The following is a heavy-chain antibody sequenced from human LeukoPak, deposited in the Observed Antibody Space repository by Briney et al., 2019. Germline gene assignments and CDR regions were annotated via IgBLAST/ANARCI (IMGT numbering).Heavy chain of an antibody. CDR3: AKDIYDSSGYYYGSPDY. CDR1: GFTFSSYA. CDR2: ISYDGSNK. J-gene: IGHJ4*02. Sequence: AGGSLRLSCAASGFTFSSYAMHWVRQAPGKGLEWVAVISYDGSNKYYADSVKGRFTISRDNSKNTLYLQMNSLRAEDTAVYYCAKDIYDSSGYYYGSPDYWGRGTLVTVSS. V-gene: IGHV3-30-3*01. D-gene: IGHD3-22*01.